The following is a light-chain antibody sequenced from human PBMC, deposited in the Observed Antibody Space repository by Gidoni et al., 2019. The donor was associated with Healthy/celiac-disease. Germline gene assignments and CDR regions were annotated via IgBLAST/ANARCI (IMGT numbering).Light chain of an antibody. CDR3: QQYYRTPLT. Sequence: DIVMTQSPDSLAVSLGERATINCKSSQSVLYSSNNKNYLAWYQQKPGQPPKLLIYWASTRESGVPDRFSGSGSGTDFTLTISSLQAEDVAVYYCQQYYRTPLTFXQXTKVEIK. CDR2: WAS. J-gene: IGKJ1*01. V-gene: IGKV4-1*01. CDR1: QSVLYSSNNKNY.